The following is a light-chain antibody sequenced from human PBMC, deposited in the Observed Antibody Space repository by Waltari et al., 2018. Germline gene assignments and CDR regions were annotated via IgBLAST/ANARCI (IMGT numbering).Light chain of an antibody. CDR1: QSVLYSSNNQKY. CDR3: QQYYSTPLT. V-gene: IGKV4-1*01. CDR2: WAS. J-gene: IGKJ3*01. Sequence: DIVMTQSPDSLAVSLGERATINCKSSQSVLYSSNNQKYLAWYQQKPGQPPKLLIYWASTRESGVPDRFSGSGSGTDFTLTISSLQAEDVAVYYCQQYYSTPLTFGPGTKVDIK.